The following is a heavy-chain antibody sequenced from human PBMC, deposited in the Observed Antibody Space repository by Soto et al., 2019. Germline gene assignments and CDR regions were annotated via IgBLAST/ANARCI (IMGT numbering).Heavy chain of an antibody. CDR1: GGSITSGGFS. V-gene: IGHV4-30-2*01. CDR2: IYYRGRS. D-gene: IGHD7-27*01. J-gene: IGHJ5*01. CDR3: ARGRYCLTGRCFPNWFDS. Sequence: SETLSLTCAVSGGSITSGGFSWSWIRQPPGKGLEWIGYIYYRGRSYYNSSLKSRVTISVDRSKNQFSLKLSSVTAADTAVYYCARGRYCLTGRCFPNWFDSWGLGALVTVSS.